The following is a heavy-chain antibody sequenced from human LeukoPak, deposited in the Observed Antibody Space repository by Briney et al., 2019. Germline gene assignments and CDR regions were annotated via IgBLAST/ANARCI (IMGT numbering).Heavy chain of an antibody. J-gene: IGHJ1*01. D-gene: IGHD4/OR15-4a*01. Sequence: SETLSLTCEVYGSSFSGYYWSWYRQTPGKGLEWIGEIHPSGSTDYNPSLKSRVIISLDTSKNQFSLKVNSATAADTAVYYCARGQDEAKSHHWGQGTLATVSS. V-gene: IGHV4-34*01. CDR1: GSSFSGYY. CDR2: IHPSGST. CDR3: ARGQDEAKSHH.